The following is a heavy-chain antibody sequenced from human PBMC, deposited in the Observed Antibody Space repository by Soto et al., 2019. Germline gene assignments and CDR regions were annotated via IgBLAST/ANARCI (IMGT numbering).Heavy chain of an antibody. J-gene: IGHJ6*02. CDR3: ARGGYYGSGSYYKSYYYYGMDV. V-gene: IGHV3-33*01. D-gene: IGHD3-10*01. CDR1: GFTFSSYG. Sequence: ESGGGVVQPGRSLRLSCAASGFTFSSYGMHWVRQAPGKGLEWVAVIWYDGSNKYYADSVKGRFTISRDNSKNTLYLQMNSLRAEDTAVYYCARGGYYGSGSYYKSYYYYGMDVWGQGTTVTVSS. CDR2: IWYDGSNK.